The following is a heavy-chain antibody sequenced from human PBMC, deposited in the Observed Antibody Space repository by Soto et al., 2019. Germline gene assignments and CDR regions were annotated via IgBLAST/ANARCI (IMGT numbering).Heavy chain of an antibody. V-gene: IGHV4-30-2*01. CDR1: GGSMSSGGYF. CDR3: ARGLGP. D-gene: IGHD3-10*01. J-gene: IGHJ5*02. CDR2: IYHSGST. Sequence: QLQLQESGSGLVKHSQTLSLTCAVSGGSMSSGGYFWSWIRQPPGKGLEWIGYIYHSGSTYYNPSLKSRVTISVDRSKNQFSLKLSSVTAADTAVYYCARGLGPWGQVTLVTVSS.